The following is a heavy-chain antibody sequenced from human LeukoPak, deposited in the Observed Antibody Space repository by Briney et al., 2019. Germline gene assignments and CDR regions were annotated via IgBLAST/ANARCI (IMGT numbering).Heavy chain of an antibody. CDR2: ISSSSTI. V-gene: IGHV3-48*04. CDR1: GFTFSSYS. J-gene: IGHJ4*02. D-gene: IGHD1-26*01. CDR3: VRDRGTYRPIDY. Sequence: PGGSLRLSCAASGFTFSSYSMNWVRQAPGKGLEWVSYISSSSTIYYADSVKGRFTISRDNAQNSLYLRMNSLRAEDTAIYYCVRDRGTYRPIDYWGQGTLVTVSS.